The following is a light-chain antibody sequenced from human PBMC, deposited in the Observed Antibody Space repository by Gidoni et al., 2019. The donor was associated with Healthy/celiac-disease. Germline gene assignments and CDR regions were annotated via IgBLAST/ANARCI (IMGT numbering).Light chain of an antibody. Sequence: EIVLTQSPATLSLSPGERATLSCRASQSVSSYLAWYQQKPGQAPRLLIYDASNRATGIPARFSGSGSGTDFTLTISSLEPEDSAVYYCQQRSNWPPLLTFGGXTKVEIK. V-gene: IGKV3-11*01. CDR3: QQRSNWPPLLT. J-gene: IGKJ4*01. CDR2: DAS. CDR1: QSVSSY.